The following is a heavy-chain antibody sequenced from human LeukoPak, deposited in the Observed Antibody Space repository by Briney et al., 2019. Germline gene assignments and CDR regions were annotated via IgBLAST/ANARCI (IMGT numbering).Heavy chain of an antibody. V-gene: IGHV3-21*01. J-gene: IGHJ3*02. Sequence: GGSLRLSCAASGFTFSTYNMNWVRQAPGKELEWVSSISSSSSHTYYADSVKGRFTISRDNAKNSLYLQMNSLRAEDTAVYYCASGTLDYYDSSGPPDAFDIWGQGTMVTVSS. D-gene: IGHD3-22*01. CDR2: ISSSSSHT. CDR3: ASGTLDYYDSSGPPDAFDI. CDR1: GFTFSTYN.